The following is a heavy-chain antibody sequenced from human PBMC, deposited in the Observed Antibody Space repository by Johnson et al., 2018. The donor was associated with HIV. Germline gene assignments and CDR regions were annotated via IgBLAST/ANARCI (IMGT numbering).Heavy chain of an antibody. CDR2: IYSGGST. V-gene: IGHV3-66*01. Sequence: VQLVESGGGVVQPGTSLRLSCAASGFTVSSNYMSWVRQAPGKGLEWVSVIYSGGSTYYADSVKGRFTISRDNSKNTLYLQMNSLRAEDTAGYYCARGDDSSAWGAFDIWGQGKMVTVSS. J-gene: IGHJ3*02. CDR3: ARGDDSSAWGAFDI. D-gene: IGHD3-22*01. CDR1: GFTVSSNY.